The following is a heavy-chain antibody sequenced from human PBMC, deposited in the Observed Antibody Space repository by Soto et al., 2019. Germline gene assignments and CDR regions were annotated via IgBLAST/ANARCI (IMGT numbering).Heavy chain of an antibody. D-gene: IGHD6-6*01. CDR3: ARVSYSSSSRFDY. CDR1: GFTFSSYA. CDR2: ISYDGSNK. Sequence: QVQLVESGGGVVQPGRSLRLSCAASGFTFSSYAMHWVRQAPGKGLEWVAVISYDGSNKYYADSVKGRFTISRDNYKNTLYLQMNSLRAEDTAVYYCARVSYSSSSRFDYWGQGTLVTVSS. J-gene: IGHJ4*02. V-gene: IGHV3-30-3*01.